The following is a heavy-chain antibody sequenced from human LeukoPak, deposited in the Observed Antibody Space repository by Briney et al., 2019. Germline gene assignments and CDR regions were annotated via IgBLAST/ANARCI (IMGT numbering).Heavy chain of an antibody. CDR3: ASSGSGYYQWAFDI. J-gene: IGHJ3*02. CDR2: IKQDGSAK. V-gene: IGHV3-7*01. CDR1: GFTFSNYW. Sequence: GGSLRLSCAASGFTFSNYWMSWVRQAPGKGLEWVANIKQDGSAKYYVDSVKGRFTISRDNAKNSLDLQMNSLRAEDTAVYYCASSGSGYYQWAFDIWGQGTMVTVSS. D-gene: IGHD3-22*01.